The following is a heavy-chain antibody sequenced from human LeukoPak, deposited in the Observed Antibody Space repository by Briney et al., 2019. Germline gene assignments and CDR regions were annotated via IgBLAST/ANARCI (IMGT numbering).Heavy chain of an antibody. CDR3: ARDPPTDSS. V-gene: IGHV3-21*01. CDR1: GFTFSSYS. Sequence: PGGSLRLSCAASGFTFSSYSMNSVRQAPGKGLEWVSSISSSSSYIYYADSVKGPFTISRDKAKNSLYLQMNSMAAEDTAVYYCARDPPTDSSWGQGTMVTVSS. J-gene: IGHJ3*01. CDR2: ISSSSSYI. D-gene: IGHD3-22*01.